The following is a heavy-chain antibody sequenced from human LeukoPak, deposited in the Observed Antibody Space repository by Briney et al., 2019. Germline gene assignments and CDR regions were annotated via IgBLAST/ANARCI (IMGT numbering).Heavy chain of an antibody. CDR1: GYTLTELS. Sequence: ASVKVSCKVSGYTLTELSMHWVRQAPGKGLEWMGGFDPEDGETIYAQKFQGRVTLTEDTSTGTAYMELTSLRSEDTAVYYCATNRQYGGDCYSPSRYWGQGTLVTVSS. D-gene: IGHD2-21*02. J-gene: IGHJ4*02. CDR3: ATNRQYGGDCYSPSRY. CDR2: FDPEDGET. V-gene: IGHV1-24*01.